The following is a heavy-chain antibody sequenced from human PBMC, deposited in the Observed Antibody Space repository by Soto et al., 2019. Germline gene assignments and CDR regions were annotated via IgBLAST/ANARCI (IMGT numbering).Heavy chain of an antibody. J-gene: IGHJ6*02. CDR2: IYYSGST. CDR1: GGSISSGGYY. V-gene: IGHV4-31*03. CDR3: ARDVQSSSAKFYYYYGMDV. D-gene: IGHD6-6*01. Sequence: PSETLSLTCTVSGGSISSGGYYWSWIRQHPGKGLEWIGYIYYSGSTYYNPSLKSRVTISVDTSKNQFSLKLSSVTAADTAVYYCARDVQSSSAKFYYYYGMDVWGQGTTVTVSS.